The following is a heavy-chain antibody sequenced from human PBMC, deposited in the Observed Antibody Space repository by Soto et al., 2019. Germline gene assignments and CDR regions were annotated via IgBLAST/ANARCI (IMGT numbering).Heavy chain of an antibody. J-gene: IGHJ4*02. D-gene: IGHD6-19*01. CDR1: GFTFSTHA. CDR3: AREGGSIGGWFGRKFDS. Sequence: GGSLRLSCAASGFTFSTHAMSWVRQAPGKGLEWVSSISSGGTTTFYAASVEGRFTISRDKSKNTLYLQMNSLRADDTAVYYCAREGGSIGGWFGRKFDSWGQGTQVTVPQ. CDR2: ISSGGTTT. V-gene: IGHV3-23*01.